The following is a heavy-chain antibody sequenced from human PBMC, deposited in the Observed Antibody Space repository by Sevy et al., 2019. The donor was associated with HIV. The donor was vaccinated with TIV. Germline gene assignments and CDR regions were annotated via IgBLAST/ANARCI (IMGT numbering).Heavy chain of an antibody. V-gene: IGHV3-7*03. Sequence: GGSLRLSCAASGFTFSSYWMSWDRQAPGKGLEWVANIKQDGSEKYYVDSVKGRFTISSDNAKNSLYLQMNSLRAEDTAVYYCARCPGHYSIDYWGQGTLVTVSS. D-gene: IGHD2-21*01. J-gene: IGHJ4*02. CDR3: ARCPGHYSIDY. CDR1: GFTFSSYW. CDR2: IKQDGSEK.